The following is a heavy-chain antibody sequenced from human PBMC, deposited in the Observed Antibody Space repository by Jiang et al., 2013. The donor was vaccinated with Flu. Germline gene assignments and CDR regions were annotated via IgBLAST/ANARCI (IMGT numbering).Heavy chain of an antibody. CDR2: IYPGDSET. D-gene: IGHD1-26*01. J-gene: IGHJ4*02. V-gene: IGHV5-51*01. CDR3: ARHEIRGATKSHFDY. CDR1: GYSFTSYW. Sequence: GAEVKKPGESLRISCQGFGYSFTSYWIAWVRQMPGKGLECMGIIYPGDSETRYSPSFQGQVTISADKSISTAYLQWSSLKASDTAMYYCARHEIRGATKSHFDYWGQGTLVTVSS.